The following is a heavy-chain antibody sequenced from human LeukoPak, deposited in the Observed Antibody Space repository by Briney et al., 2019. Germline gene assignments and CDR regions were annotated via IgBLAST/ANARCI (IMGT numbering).Heavy chain of an antibody. V-gene: IGHV3-21*01. CDR2: ISSGSGYI. Sequence: GGSLRLSCAASGFTFNTYTMNWIRQAPGKGLEWVSSISSGSGYIYYADSVKGRFTISRDNAKNSLYLQMNSLRAEDTAVYYCAELGITMIGGVWGKGTTVTISS. J-gene: IGHJ6*04. CDR3: AELGITMIGGV. D-gene: IGHD3-10*02. CDR1: GFTFNTYT.